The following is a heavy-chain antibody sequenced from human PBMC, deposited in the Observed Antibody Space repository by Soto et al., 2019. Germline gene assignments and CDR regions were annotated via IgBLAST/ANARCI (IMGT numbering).Heavy chain of an antibody. D-gene: IGHD3-3*01. CDR3: ARGGQDFWSGPFDY. J-gene: IGHJ4*02. CDR1: REGRRGYS. Sequence: SETLSFTCIVSREGRRGYSWSQIPQPPGKRLEWIGRTDNSGSTSYNPSIRSRITMSADTSRNQFSLKLNSVTAADTAVYYWARGGQDFWSGPFDYWGQGALVTVSS. CDR2: TDNSGST. V-gene: IGHV4-4*07.